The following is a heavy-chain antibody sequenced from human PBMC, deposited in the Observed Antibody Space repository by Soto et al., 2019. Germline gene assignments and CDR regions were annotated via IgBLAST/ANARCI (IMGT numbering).Heavy chain of an antibody. Sequence: SETLSLTCAVYGGSFSGYYWSWIRQPPGKGLEWIGEISHSGSTNYNPSLKSRVTISVDTSKNQFSLKLSSVTAADTAVYYCARGRVVVPAAVMFNCLDPWGQGALVTVSS. CDR1: GGSFSGYY. CDR3: ARGRVVVPAAVMFNCLDP. CDR2: ISHSGST. V-gene: IGHV4-34*01. D-gene: IGHD2-2*01. J-gene: IGHJ5*02.